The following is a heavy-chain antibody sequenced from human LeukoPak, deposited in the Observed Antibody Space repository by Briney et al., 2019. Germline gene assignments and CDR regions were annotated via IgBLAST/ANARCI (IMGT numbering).Heavy chain of an antibody. CDR1: GFTFSSYA. J-gene: IGHJ5*02. V-gene: IGHV3-30-3*01. D-gene: IGHD6-13*01. CDR3: ARGQLVREPWFDP. Sequence: GGSLRLSCAASGFTFSSYAMHWVRQAPGKGLEWVAVISYDGSNKYYADSVKGRFIISRDNSKNTLYLQMNSLRAEDTAVYYCARGQLVREPWFDPWGQGTLVTVSS. CDR2: ISYDGSNK.